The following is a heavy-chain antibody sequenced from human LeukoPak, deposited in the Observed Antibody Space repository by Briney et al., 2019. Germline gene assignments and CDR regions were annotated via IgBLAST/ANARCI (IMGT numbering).Heavy chain of an antibody. D-gene: IGHD6-13*01. V-gene: IGHV4-39*07. J-gene: IGHJ4*02. CDR1: GGSISSSSYY. CDR2: IYYSGST. Sequence: SETLSLTCTVSGGSISSSSYYWGWIRQPPGKGLEWIGSIYYSGSTYYNPSLKSRVTISVDTSKNQFSLKLSSVTAADTAVYYCASIGFGIAAAGTRGGYWGQGTLVTVSS. CDR3: ASIGFGIAAAGTRGGY.